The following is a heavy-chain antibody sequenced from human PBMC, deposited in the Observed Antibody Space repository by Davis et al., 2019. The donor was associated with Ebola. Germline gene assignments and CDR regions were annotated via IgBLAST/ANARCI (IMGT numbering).Heavy chain of an antibody. CDR2: VSYTGSNT. CDR3: ARGQALAY. D-gene: IGHD5-12*01. J-gene: IGHJ4*02. Sequence: PGGSLRLSCAASGFTFSRYGMHWVRQAPGKGLEWVAVVSYTGSNTDYADSVKGRFTISRDNSKNTLYLQMSSLRAEDTAVYYCARGQALAYWGQGTLVTVSS. V-gene: IGHV3-30*19. CDR1: GFTFSRYG.